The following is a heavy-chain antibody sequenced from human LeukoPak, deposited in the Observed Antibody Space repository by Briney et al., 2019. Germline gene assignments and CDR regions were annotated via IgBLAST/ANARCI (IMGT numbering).Heavy chain of an antibody. CDR2: ISYDGSNK. Sequence: PGGSLRPSCAASGFTFSSYGMHWVRQAPGKGLEWVAVISYDGSNKYYADSVKGRFTISRDNSKNTLYLQMNSLRAEDTAVYYCAKDEGLLWFGGYFDYWGQGTLVTVSS. V-gene: IGHV3-30*18. CDR3: AKDEGLLWFGGYFDY. J-gene: IGHJ4*02. CDR1: GFTFSSYG. D-gene: IGHD3-10*01.